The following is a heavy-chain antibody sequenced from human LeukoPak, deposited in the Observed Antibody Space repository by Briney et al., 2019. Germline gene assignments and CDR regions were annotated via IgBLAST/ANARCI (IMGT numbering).Heavy chain of an antibody. CDR1: GGSMNNYY. D-gene: IGHD6-19*01. V-gene: IGHV4-59*08. J-gene: IGHJ4*02. CDR3: ARHPFSAPFDS. CDR2: VYQTGDP. Sequence: SETLSLTCTVSGGSMNNYYWSWFRRPPGKGLEWIAYVYQTGDPRYNPSLKSRVSISLDTSKNQFSLQLRSVTATDTAVYYCARHPFSAPFDSWGQGILVTVSS.